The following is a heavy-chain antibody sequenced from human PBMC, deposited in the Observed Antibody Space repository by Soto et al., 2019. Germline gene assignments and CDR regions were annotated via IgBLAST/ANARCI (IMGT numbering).Heavy chain of an antibody. CDR2: IYHSGST. Sequence: SSETLSLTCDVSGDSISSSNWWSWVRQPPGKGLEWIGEIYHSGSTHYNPSLKSRVTISVDKSKNHFSLKLTSVTAAGTAVYYCAKKVPAAIRVYYFYGLDVWGQGTTVTVSS. D-gene: IGHD2-2*01. V-gene: IGHV4-4*02. CDR1: GDSISSSNW. CDR3: AKKVPAAIRVYYFYGLDV. J-gene: IGHJ6*02.